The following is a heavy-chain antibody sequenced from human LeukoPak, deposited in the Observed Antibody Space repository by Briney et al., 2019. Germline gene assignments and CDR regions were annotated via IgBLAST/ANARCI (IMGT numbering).Heavy chain of an antibody. CDR2: ISGSGGST. J-gene: IGHJ5*02. CDR1: GFTFSSYA. Sequence: GGSLRLSCAASGFTFSSYAMSWVRQAPGKGLEWVSAISGSGGSTYYADSVKGRFTISRDNAKNSLYLQMNSLRAEDTAVYYGARGLGSSWSNWFDPWGQGTLVTVSS. CDR3: ARGLGSSWSNWFDP. V-gene: IGHV3-23*01. D-gene: IGHD6-13*01.